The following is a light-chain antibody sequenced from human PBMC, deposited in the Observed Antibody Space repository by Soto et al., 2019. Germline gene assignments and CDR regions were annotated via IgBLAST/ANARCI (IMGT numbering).Light chain of an antibody. J-gene: IGKJ1*01. CDR1: QSVDGD. Sequence: VVMTQSPASLSVSPGERVTLSCRASQSVDGDLAWFQQKPGQAPRLLISGASTRAAGIPDRFSGSGSGTEFTLTITSLQSDDFAAYYCQQYHQWPRTFGRGTKVEHK. V-gene: IGKV3-15*01. CDR2: GAS. CDR3: QQYHQWPRT.